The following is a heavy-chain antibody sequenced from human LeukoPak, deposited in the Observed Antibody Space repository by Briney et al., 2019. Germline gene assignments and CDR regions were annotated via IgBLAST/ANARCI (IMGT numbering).Heavy chain of an antibody. J-gene: IGHJ5*02. D-gene: IGHD3-22*01. V-gene: IGHV1-2*02. Sequence: GASVKVSCTASEYTFTGYYIHWVRQAPGQGLEWMGWINPNSGGTNYAQKFQGRVTMTRDTSISTAYMELSRLRSEDTAVYYCARGDSSGYYYRWGGTSNWFDPWGQGTLVTVSS. CDR1: EYTFTGYY. CDR3: ARGDSSGYYYRWGGTSNWFDP. CDR2: INPNSGGT.